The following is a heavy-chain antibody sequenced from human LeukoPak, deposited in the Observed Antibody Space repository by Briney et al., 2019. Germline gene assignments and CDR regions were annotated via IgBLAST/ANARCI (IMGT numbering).Heavy chain of an antibody. CDR1: EFTFSSYA. J-gene: IGHJ3*02. CDR2: ISSSGST. V-gene: IGHV3-23*01. Sequence: GGPLRLSCAASEFTFSSYAMSWVRQAPGKGLEGVSTISSSGSTYYGDSVKGRFTISRDNSKNTLYLQMDSLRAEDTAIYYCAKIRGYSGYDLTSAFDIWGQGTMVTVSS. CDR3: AKIRGYSGYDLTSAFDI. D-gene: IGHD5-12*01.